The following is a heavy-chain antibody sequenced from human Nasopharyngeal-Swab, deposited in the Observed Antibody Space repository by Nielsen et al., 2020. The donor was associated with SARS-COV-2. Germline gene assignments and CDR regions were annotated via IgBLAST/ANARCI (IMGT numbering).Heavy chain of an antibody. CDR3: GRQGGGDYYDSRRYYNYVMDV. CDR2: IIPIFGIA. J-gene: IGHJ6*02. Sequence: SVKVSCQASGGTFSSYAISWVRQAPGQGLEWMGRIIPIFGIANYAQKLQGRVTITADKSTSTAYMELSRLRSEDTAVYYCGRQGGGDYYDSRRYYNYVMDVWGQGTTVTVSS. CDR1: GGTFSSYA. V-gene: IGHV1-69*04. D-gene: IGHD3-22*01.